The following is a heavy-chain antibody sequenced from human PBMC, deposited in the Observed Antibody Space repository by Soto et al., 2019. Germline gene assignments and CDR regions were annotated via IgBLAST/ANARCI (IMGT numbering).Heavy chain of an antibody. CDR2: VYNSGST. Sequence: PSETLSLTCTVSGGSISSNYWTWIRQPPGKGLEWIGYVYNSGSTNYNPSLKSRVTISEDTSKSQFSLKVNSMTAADTAVYYCARGGSGYTWFNEFWGQGTLVTVSS. J-gene: IGHJ4*02. D-gene: IGHD3-22*01. CDR3: ARGGSGYTWFNEF. V-gene: IGHV4-59*01. CDR1: GGSISSNY.